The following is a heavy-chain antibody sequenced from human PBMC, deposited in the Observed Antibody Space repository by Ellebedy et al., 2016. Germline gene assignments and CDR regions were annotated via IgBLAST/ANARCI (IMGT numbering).Heavy chain of an antibody. CDR3: TTEYLGAFEI. CDR1: SLTFTNAW. Sequence: GESLKISCVASSLTFTNAWMNWVRQAPGKGLEWVGRIRSKTNGGTTDYAAAVKGRFTISRDDSKNTLYLQMNSLKIEDTAVYYCTTEYLGAFEIWGQGTMVTVSS. CDR2: IRSKTNGGTT. J-gene: IGHJ3*02. V-gene: IGHV3-15*07. D-gene: IGHD2-2*01.